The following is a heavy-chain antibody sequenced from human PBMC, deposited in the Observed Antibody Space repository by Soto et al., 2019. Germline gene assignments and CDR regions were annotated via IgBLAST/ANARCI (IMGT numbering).Heavy chain of an antibody. CDR3: ARDLGSTKYYFDY. Sequence: QVQLVESGGGVVQPGRSLRLSCATSGFTFSSYGFHWVRQAPGKGLEWVAVIWYDGSKKYYADFVEGRFTISRDYSGNTLYLQMNSLRAEDTAVYYCARDLGSTKYYFDYWGLGTLVIVSS. CDR2: IWYDGSKK. V-gene: IGHV3-33*01. J-gene: IGHJ4*02. CDR1: GFTFSSYG. D-gene: IGHD1-1*01.